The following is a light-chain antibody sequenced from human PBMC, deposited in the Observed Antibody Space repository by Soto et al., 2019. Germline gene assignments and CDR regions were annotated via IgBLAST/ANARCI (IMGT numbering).Light chain of an antibody. V-gene: IGKV1-39*01. J-gene: IGKJ3*01. CDR1: QTISNS. CDR3: QQSYNVPFN. CDR2: GSS. Sequence: DIQMTQSPASLAASLGDRITISCRASQTISNSLNWYHQKPGEAPQILIYGSSTLKSGVPSTFSGSESVTEFNLSNSSLQPKDCGTDECQQSYNVPFNFGPGTKVYVK.